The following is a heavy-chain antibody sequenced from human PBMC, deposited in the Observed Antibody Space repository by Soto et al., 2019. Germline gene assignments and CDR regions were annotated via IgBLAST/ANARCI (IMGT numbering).Heavy chain of an antibody. Sequence: EVQLLESGGGLVQPGGSLRLSCAASGFTFSSCAMSWVRQAPGKGLEWVSAISGSGGSTYYADSVKGRFTISRDNSKNALYLHMNNLRAEDTAVYYCAKEIAVAGPSYFDFWGQGTLVTVSS. CDR2: ISGSGGST. CDR3: AKEIAVAGPSYFDF. J-gene: IGHJ4*02. CDR1: GFTFSSCA. D-gene: IGHD6-19*01. V-gene: IGHV3-23*01.